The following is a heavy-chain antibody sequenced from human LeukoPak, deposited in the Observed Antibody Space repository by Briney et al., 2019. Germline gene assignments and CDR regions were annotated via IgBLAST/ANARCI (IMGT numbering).Heavy chain of an antibody. V-gene: IGHV5-51*01. J-gene: IGHJ4*02. D-gene: IGHD3-3*01. CDR1: GYTFSSYW. CDR2: IYPGDSDT. CDR3: ARQNDFRLDY. Sequence: KRGESLLISCQGSGYTFSSYWIGWVRQLPGKGLEWMGIIYPGDSDTRYSPSLQGQVTISVDTSIGTASLQWSSLKASDTAIYYCARQNDFRLDYWGQGTLVTVSS.